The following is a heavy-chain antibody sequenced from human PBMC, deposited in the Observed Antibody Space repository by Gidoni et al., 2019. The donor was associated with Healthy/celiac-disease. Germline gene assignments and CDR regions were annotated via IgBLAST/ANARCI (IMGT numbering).Heavy chain of an antibody. D-gene: IGHD3-16*01. J-gene: IGHJ4*02. CDR1: GGTFSSHT. CDR3: ARLRNYYFDY. CDR2: IIPILGIA. Sequence: QVQLVQSGAEVKKPGSSVKVSCKASGGTFSSHTISWVRQAPGQGLEWMGRIIPILGIANYAQKFQGRVTITANKSTSTAYMELSSLRSEDTAVYYCARLRNYYFDYWGQGTLVTVSS. V-gene: IGHV1-69*02.